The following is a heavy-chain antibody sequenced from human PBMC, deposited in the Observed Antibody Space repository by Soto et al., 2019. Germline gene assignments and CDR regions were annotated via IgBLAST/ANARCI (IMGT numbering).Heavy chain of an antibody. V-gene: IGHV3-33*06. D-gene: IGHD4-17*01. J-gene: IGHJ2*01. CDR3: AKLNTGWYFDL. Sequence: PGGSLRLSCAASGFTFSNFGMHWVRQAPGKGLEWVAVIWYDGSNEYYPDSVKGRFTISRDNSKNTLYLQMNSLRAEDTAVYYCAKLNTGWYFDLWGRGNLVTVS. CDR1: GFTFSNFG. CDR2: IWYDGSNE.